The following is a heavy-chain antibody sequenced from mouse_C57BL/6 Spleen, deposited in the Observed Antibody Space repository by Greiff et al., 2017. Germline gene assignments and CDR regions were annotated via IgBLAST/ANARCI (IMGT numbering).Heavy chain of an antibody. D-gene: IGHD2-4*01. V-gene: IGHV1-55*01. CDR2: IYPGSGST. Sequence: VQLQQPGAELVKPGASVKMSCKASGYTFTSYWITWVKQRPGQGLEWIGDIYPGSGSTNYNEKFKSKATLTVYTSSSTAYMQRSSLTSEDSAVYYCARWGYYDYDGSFAYWGQGTLVTVSA. J-gene: IGHJ3*01. CDR1: GYTFTSYW. CDR3: ARWGYYDYDGSFAY.